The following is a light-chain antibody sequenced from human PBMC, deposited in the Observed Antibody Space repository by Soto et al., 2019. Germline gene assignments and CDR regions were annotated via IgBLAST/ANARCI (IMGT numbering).Light chain of an antibody. J-gene: IGKJ1*01. CDR1: QNVNNHY. Sequence: ENVLTQSPGTLSLSPGERATLSCRASQNVNNHYLAWYQHKPGQAPRLLIYGASRRAAAIPDRFSASGSGTDFTLSISRLEPEDFATYSCQQSYSTTWTFGQGTKVEIQ. CDR2: GAS. V-gene: IGKV3-20*01. CDR3: QQSYSTTWT.